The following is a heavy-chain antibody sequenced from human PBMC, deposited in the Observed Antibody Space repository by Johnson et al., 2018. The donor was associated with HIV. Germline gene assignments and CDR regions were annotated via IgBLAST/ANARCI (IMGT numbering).Heavy chain of an antibody. Sequence: VQLVESGGGLVKPGGSLRLSCAASGFTVSSNYMSWVRQAPGKGLEWVSIIYSGGSTYYADSVKGRFTISRDNSKNTLYLQMNSLRAEDTAVYYCARASSIAARGADAFDIWGQGTMVTVSS. CDR1: GFTVSSNY. CDR2: IYSGGST. V-gene: IGHV3-66*01. CDR3: ARASSIAARGADAFDI. J-gene: IGHJ3*02. D-gene: IGHD6-6*01.